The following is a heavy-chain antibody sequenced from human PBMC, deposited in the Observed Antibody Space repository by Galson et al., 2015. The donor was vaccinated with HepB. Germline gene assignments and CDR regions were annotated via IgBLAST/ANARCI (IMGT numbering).Heavy chain of an antibody. J-gene: IGHJ3*02. V-gene: IGHV3-21*01. D-gene: IGHD3-9*01. Sequence: SLRLSCAASGFTFGTYSMNWVRQAPGKGLEWVSLISTSSSYIYYADSVKGRVTISRDNAKNSLYLQMNSLRAEDTAVYYCARVGHFDSLLEEDGAFDIWGQGTMVTVSS. CDR3: ARVGHFDSLLEEDGAFDI. CDR1: GFTFGTYS. CDR2: ISTSSSYI.